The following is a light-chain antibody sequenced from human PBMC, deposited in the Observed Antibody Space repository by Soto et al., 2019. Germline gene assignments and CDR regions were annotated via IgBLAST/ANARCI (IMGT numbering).Light chain of an antibody. J-gene: IGKJ1*01. CDR3: QQYDSLSA. CDR2: KAS. V-gene: IGKV1-5*03. Sequence: IQMTQSPSTLSASVGDRVTITCRASQNINTWLAWYQQKPGKAPKLLMHKASILETGVPSRFSGSGSGTEFTLTISSLQPDDFATYYCQQYDSLSAFGQGTKVEIK. CDR1: QNINTW.